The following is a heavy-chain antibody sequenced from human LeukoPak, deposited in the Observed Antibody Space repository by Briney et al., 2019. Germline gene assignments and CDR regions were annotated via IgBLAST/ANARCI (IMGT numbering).Heavy chain of an antibody. V-gene: IGHV3-48*01. CDR2: ISASRDIT. CDR3: ARLVVITRHFDY. J-gene: IGHJ4*02. D-gene: IGHD3-22*01. Sequence: QTGGSLRLSCAASGFNYSSYTMNWVRQAPGMGLEWLSYISASRDITYYADSVKGRFTISRDNAKNSLYLQMNSLRAEDTAVYYCARLVVITRHFDYWGQGTLVTVSS. CDR1: GFNYSSYT.